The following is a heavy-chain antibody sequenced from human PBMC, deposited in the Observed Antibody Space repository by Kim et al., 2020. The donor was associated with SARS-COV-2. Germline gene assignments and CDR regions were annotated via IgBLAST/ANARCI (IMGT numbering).Heavy chain of an antibody. Sequence: ASVKVSCKASGYMFTNYDINWIRQTPGQGLEWMGWMNPETGDTGYGRTFLGRVTMTRNTSIGTAYLEVNTLRSDDAAVYYCARGWEVSNWGYMITYYYTMDVWGQGTTVTVSS. J-gene: IGHJ6*02. V-gene: IGHV1-8*01. CDR1: GYMFTNYD. CDR3: ARGWEVSNWGYMITYYYTMDV. CDR2: MNPETGDT. D-gene: IGHD7-27*01.